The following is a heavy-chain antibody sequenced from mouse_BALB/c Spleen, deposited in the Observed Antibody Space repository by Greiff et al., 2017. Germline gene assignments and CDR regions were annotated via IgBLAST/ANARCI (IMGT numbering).Heavy chain of an antibody. V-gene: IGHV3-2*02. D-gene: IGHD1-3*01. J-gene: IGHJ3*01. CDR2: ISYSGST. Sequence: VQLQQSGPGLVKPSQSLSLTCTVTGYSITSDYAWNWIRQFPGNKLEWMGYISYSGSTSYNPSLKSRISITRDTSKNQFFLQLNSVTTEDTATYYCARSGDFAYWGQGTLVTVSA. CDR1: GYSITSDYA. CDR3: ARSGDFAY.